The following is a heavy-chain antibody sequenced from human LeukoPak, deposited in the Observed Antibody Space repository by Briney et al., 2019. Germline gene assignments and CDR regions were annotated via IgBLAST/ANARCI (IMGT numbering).Heavy chain of an antibody. CDR2: IATSAGNT. V-gene: IGHV3-23*01. Sequence: GGSLRLSCAASGFTFSSHAMRWVRQAPGKGLEWVSAIATSAGNTYYADSVKGRFTISRDNSKNTVSLEMNSLRAEDTAVYYCVRDQAGAGQYFDYWGQGTLVTVSS. CDR1: GFTFSSHA. J-gene: IGHJ4*02. D-gene: IGHD1-26*01. CDR3: VRDQAGAGQYFDY.